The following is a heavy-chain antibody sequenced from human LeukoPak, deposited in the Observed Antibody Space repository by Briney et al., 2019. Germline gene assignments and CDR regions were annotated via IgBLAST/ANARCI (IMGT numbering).Heavy chain of an antibody. CDR1: GFTFSSYA. Sequence: GGSLRLSCSASGFTFSSYAMHWVRQAPGKGLEYVSAIGSNGGSTYYADSVKGRFTISRDNSKNTLYLQMSSLRAEDTAVYYCVKRSHIVVVPAATGLDYWGQGTLVTVSS. CDR3: VKRSHIVVVPAATGLDY. D-gene: IGHD2-2*01. J-gene: IGHJ4*02. V-gene: IGHV3-64D*06. CDR2: IGSNGGST.